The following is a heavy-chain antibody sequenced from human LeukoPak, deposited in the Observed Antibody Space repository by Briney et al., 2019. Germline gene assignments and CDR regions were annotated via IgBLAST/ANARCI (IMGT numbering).Heavy chain of an antibody. V-gene: IGHV4-34*01. CDR3: ARGHYYMDV. CDR2: INHSGST. Sequence: PSETLSLTCAVYGGSFSGYYWSWIRQPPGKGLEWIEEINHSGSTNYNPSLKSRVTISVDTSKNQFSLKLSSVTAADTAVYYCARGHYYMDVWAKGPRSPSP. CDR1: GGSFSGYY. J-gene: IGHJ6*03.